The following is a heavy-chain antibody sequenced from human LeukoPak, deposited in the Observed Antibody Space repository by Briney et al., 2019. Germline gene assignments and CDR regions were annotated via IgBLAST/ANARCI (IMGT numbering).Heavy chain of an antibody. CDR2: IGSSSSYI. CDR1: GFTFSSYS. CDR3: ARTGYSSSWYYY. Sequence: PGGSLRLSCAASGFTFSSYSMNWVRQAPGKGLEWVSSIGSSSSYIYYADSVKGRFTISRDNAKNSLYLQMNSLRAEDTAVYYCARTGYSSSWYYYWGQGTLVTVSS. J-gene: IGHJ4*02. D-gene: IGHD6-13*01. V-gene: IGHV3-21*01.